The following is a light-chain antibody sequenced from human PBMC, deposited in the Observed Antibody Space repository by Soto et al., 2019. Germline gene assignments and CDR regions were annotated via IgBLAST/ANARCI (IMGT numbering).Light chain of an antibody. CDR1: QGLSSS. Sequence: DIQLTQSPSFLSASVGDRVTITCRASQGLSSSLAWYQQRPGKAPQLLIYPASTLQSGVPDRFSGSGSGTEFTLTISSLPSEDFATYYCQQLNAYPLSFGGGTKVEIK. V-gene: IGKV1-9*01. CDR2: PAS. J-gene: IGKJ4*01. CDR3: QQLNAYPLS.